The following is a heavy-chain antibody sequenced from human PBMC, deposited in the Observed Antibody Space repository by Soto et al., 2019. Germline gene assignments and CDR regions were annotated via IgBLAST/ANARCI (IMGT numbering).Heavy chain of an antibody. CDR1: GDSISSSY. CDR3: AREVAAAAHYLDY. CDR2: ISYSGTT. J-gene: IGHJ4*02. D-gene: IGHD6-13*01. V-gene: IGHV4-59*01. Sequence: PSETLSLTCTVSGDSISSSYWSWIRQPPGKGLEWIGYISYSGTTNYNPSLKSRVAISLDTSKNQFSPKLTSVTAADTAVYYCAREVAAAAHYLDYWGQGTLVTVSS.